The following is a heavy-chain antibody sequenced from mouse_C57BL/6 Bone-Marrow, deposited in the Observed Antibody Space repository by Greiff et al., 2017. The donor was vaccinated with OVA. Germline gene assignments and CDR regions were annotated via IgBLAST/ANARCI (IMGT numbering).Heavy chain of an antibody. CDR3: ARKGIYDGYFAWFAY. Sequence: VMLVESGPGLVQPSQSLSITCTVSGFSLTSYGVHWVRQSPGKGLEWLGVIWSGGSTDYNAAFISRLSISKDNSKSQVFFKMNSLQADDTAIYYCARKGIYDGYFAWFAYWGQGTLVTVSA. D-gene: IGHD2-3*01. CDR2: IWSGGST. V-gene: IGHV2-2*01. CDR1: GFSLTSYG. J-gene: IGHJ3*01.